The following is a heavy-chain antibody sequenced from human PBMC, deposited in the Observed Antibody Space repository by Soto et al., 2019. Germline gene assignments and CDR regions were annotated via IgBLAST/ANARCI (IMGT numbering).Heavy chain of an antibody. J-gene: IGHJ6*02. CDR2: IIPIFGTA. D-gene: IGHD6-6*01. CDR3: AREGAIMSIAARDYYYGMDV. CDR1: GGTFSSYA. Sequence: QVQLVQSGAEVKKPGSSVKVSCKASGGTFSSYAISWVRQAPGQGLEWMGGIIPIFGTANYAQKFQGRVTITADESKSTAYMELSSLRSEDTAVYYCAREGAIMSIAARDYYYGMDVWGQGTTVTVSS. V-gene: IGHV1-69*01.